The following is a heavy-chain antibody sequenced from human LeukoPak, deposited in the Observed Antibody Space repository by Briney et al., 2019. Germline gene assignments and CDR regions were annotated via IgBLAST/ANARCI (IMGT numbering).Heavy chain of an antibody. CDR3: VRYSIVGATSDKHFDY. J-gene: IGHJ4*02. D-gene: IGHD1-26*01. V-gene: IGHV1-69*13. CDR2: IIPIFGTA. CDR1: GGTFSSYA. Sequence: ASVKVSCKASGGTFSSYAISWVRQAPGQGLEWMGGIIPIFGTANYAQKFQGRVTITADESTSTAYMELSSLRSEDTAVYYCVRYSIVGATSDKHFDYWGQGTLVTVSS.